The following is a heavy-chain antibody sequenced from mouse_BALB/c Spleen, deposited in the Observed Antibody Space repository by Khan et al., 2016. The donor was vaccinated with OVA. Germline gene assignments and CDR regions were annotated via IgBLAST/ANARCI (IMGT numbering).Heavy chain of an antibody. CDR1: GFSLTSYG. CDR2: IWGDGNT. J-gene: IGHJ4*01. V-gene: IGHV2-3*01. Sequence: VELVESGPGLVAPSQSLSITCTVSGFSLTSYGVSWVRQPPGKGLEWLGVIWGDGNTNFYSAIRSRLSISKENSKSQVFLKLNSLQTDDTATYYCAKNRGYYAVDYWGQGTPVTVSS. CDR3: AKNRGYYAVDY.